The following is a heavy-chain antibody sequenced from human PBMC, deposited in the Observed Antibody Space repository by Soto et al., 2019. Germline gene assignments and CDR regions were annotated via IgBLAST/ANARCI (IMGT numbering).Heavy chain of an antibody. Sequence: SETLSLTCAVSGDSIISIYHWAWIRQSPGRGLEWIGYIYYSGSTNYNPSLKSRVTISVDTSKNQFSLKLSSVTAADTAVYYCARGNASYDFWRPFYYYYGMDVWGQGTTVTVSS. CDR1: GDSIISIYH. D-gene: IGHD3-3*01. CDR3: ARGNASYDFWRPFYYYYGMDV. J-gene: IGHJ6*02. CDR2: IYYSGST. V-gene: IGHV4-59*01.